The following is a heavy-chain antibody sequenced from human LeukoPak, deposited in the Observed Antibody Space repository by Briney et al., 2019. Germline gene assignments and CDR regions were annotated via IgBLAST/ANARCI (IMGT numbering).Heavy chain of an antibody. CDR3: ARHTYCLGGSCYVDN. D-gene: IGHD2-15*01. CDR1: GGSFSGYY. J-gene: IGHJ4*02. V-gene: IGHV4-34*01. CDR2: ISQSGST. Sequence: SETLSLTCAVYGGSFSGYYWSWIRQPPGKGLEWIGSISQSGSTYYRASLKSRVTISMDTSKNQFYLKLRSVTAADTAVYYCARHTYCLGGSCYVDNWGQGTLVTVSS.